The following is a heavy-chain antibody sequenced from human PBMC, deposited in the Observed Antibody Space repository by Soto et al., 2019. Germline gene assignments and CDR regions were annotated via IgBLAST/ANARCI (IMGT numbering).Heavy chain of an antibody. CDR1: GDSVSSNTAS. D-gene: IGHD5-12*01. J-gene: IGHJ5*02. V-gene: IGHV6-1*01. Sequence: PSQTLSLTCAISGDSVSSNTASWNWIRQSPSRGLEWLGRAYFRSKWYNYYAVSVKSRIIINPDTSNNQFSLQLNSVTPEDTAVYFCAKGDNLGPKTGYAFDPWGQGIMVTV. CDR2: AYFRSKWYN. CDR3: AKGDNLGPKTGYAFDP.